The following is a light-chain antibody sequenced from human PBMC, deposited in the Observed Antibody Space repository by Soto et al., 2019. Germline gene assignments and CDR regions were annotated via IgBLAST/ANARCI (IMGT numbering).Light chain of an antibody. CDR3: SSHSATSPYV. CDR1: SNDVGGYNY. Sequence: QSALTQPASVSGSPGQSITISCTGTSNDVGGYNYVSWYQQQPGKAPKLIIYEVSHRPSGISNRFSGSKSGNTASLTISGIHVEEEADYYCSSHSATSPYVFGTGTKLTVL. J-gene: IGLJ1*01. CDR2: EVS. V-gene: IGLV2-14*01.